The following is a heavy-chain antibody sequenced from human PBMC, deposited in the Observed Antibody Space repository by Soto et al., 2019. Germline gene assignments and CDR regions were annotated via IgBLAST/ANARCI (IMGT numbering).Heavy chain of an antibody. V-gene: IGHV1-18*01. D-gene: IGHD2-21*02. CDR2: INVYNGDR. J-gene: IGHJ5*02. CDR3: ARLQLGGDRMLNWFDP. Sequence: QDQVVQSGPELKKPGASVKVSCKAQGYIFTKYGIGWVRQAPGHGLGWMGLINVYNGDRKVAQKFQDRVSMTTDTATDTAYMELKSLRSGDTAVYYCARLQLGGDRMLNWFDPWGQGTLVTVSS. CDR1: GYIFTKYG.